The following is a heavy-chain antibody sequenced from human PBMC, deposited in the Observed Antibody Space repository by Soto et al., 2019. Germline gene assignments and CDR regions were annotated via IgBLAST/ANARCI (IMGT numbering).Heavy chain of an antibody. Sequence: GSVRLSCAASGFTFSGYWMSWVRQAPGKGLEWVVNIKQDGSEKYYVDSVKGRFTISRDNAKNSLYLQMNSLRAEDTAVYYCARVLPYYFDYWGQGTLVTVSS. V-gene: IGHV3-7*01. CDR1: GFTFSGYW. J-gene: IGHJ4*02. CDR3: ARVLPYYFDY. CDR2: IKQDGSEK.